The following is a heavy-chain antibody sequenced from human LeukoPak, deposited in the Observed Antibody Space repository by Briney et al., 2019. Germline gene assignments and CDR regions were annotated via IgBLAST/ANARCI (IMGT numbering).Heavy chain of an antibody. V-gene: IGHV4-59*01. CDR1: GGSITSYY. J-gene: IGHJ4*02. CDR3: AREDGYRYDY. D-gene: IGHD5-18*01. CDR2: IYYSGST. Sequence: SETLSLTCTVSGGSITSYYWSWVRQPPGKGLEWIGSIYYSGSTNYNPSLKSRVTISVDTSKNQFSLKLSSVTAADTALYYCAREDGYRYDYWGQGTLVTVSS.